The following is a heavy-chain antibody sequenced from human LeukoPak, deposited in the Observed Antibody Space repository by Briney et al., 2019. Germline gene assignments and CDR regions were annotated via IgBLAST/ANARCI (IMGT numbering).Heavy chain of an antibody. CDR2: IIPIFGTA. CDR1: GGTFSSYA. D-gene: IGHD6-13*01. J-gene: IGHJ6*02. V-gene: IGHV1-69*06. Sequence: SVKVSCKASGGTFSSYAISWVRQAPGQGLEWMGGIIPIFGTANYAQKFQGRVTITADKSTSTAYMELSSLRSEDTAVYYCATGRYSSSFEYYYGMDVWGQGTTVTVSS. CDR3: ATGRYSSSFEYYYGMDV.